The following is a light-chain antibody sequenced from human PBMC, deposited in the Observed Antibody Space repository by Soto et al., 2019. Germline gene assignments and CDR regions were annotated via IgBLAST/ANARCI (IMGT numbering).Light chain of an antibody. V-gene: IGLV2-14*01. CDR2: EVS. Sequence: QSVLTQPASVSGSPGPSITISCTGTSSDVGTYNYVSWYQQHPGKAPKLMIYEVSNRPSGVSNRFSGFKSGNTASLTISGLQAEDESDYYCSSYTSSSPYAFGTGTKLTVL. CDR3: SSYTSSSPYA. CDR1: SSDVGTYNY. J-gene: IGLJ1*01.